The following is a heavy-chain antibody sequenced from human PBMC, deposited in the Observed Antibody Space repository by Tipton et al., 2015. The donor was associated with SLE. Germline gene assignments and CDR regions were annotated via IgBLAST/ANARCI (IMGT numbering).Heavy chain of an antibody. V-gene: IGHV4-59*01. CDR2: IYYSGST. D-gene: IGHD7-27*01. J-gene: IGHJ6*02. CDR1: GGSISSYY. CDR3: ARETTGDTYYYYGMDV. Sequence: LRLSCTVSGGSISSYYWSWIRQPPGKGLEWIGYIYYSGSTNYNPSLKSRVTISVDTSKNQFSLNLSSVTAADTAVYYCARETTGDTYYYYGMDVWAQGTTVTVSS.